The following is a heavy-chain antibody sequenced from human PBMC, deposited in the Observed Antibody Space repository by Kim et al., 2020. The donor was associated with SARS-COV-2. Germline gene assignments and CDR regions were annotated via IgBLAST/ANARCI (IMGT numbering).Heavy chain of an antibody. V-gene: IGHV3-33*01. Sequence: GGSLRLSCAASGFTFSSYGMHWVRQAPGKGLEWVAVIWYDGSNKYYADSVKGRVTISRDNSKNTLYLQMNSLRAEDTAVYYCARDDWYYYGSGSYTLAGYFDYWGQGTLVTVSS. CDR1: GFTFSSYG. CDR2: IWYDGSNK. CDR3: ARDDWYYYGSGSYTLAGYFDY. J-gene: IGHJ4*02. D-gene: IGHD3-10*01.